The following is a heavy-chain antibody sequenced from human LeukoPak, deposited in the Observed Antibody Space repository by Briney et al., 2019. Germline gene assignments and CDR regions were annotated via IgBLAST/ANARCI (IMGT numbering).Heavy chain of an antibody. J-gene: IGHJ6*03. V-gene: IGHV4-38-2*02. CDR2: VYHKGET. D-gene: IGHD1-26*01. Sequence: SETLSLTCTVSGYSITTNYYWAWIRQSPGTGLEWIGSVYHKGETYYNHSLKSRVIISGETTKNELSLRLTSVTAADTAVYYCVTHRSWELSDMAVWGKGTTVIVSS. CDR1: GYSITTNYY. CDR3: VTHRSWELSDMAV.